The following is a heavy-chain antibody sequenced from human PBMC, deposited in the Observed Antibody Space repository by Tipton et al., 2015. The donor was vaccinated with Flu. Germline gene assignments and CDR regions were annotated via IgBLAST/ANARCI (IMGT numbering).Heavy chain of an antibody. J-gene: IGHJ4*02. CDR1: GDSISSYY. CDR3: AREDGAYYDSSGFADY. Sequence: GLVKPSETLSLTCTVSGDSISSYYWSWIRQPPGKGLEWIGYIYYSGSTNYNPSLKGRVTISVDTSKNRFSLKLSSVTTADTAVYYCAREDGAYYDSSGFADYWGQGALVTVSS. D-gene: IGHD3-22*01. V-gene: IGHV4-59*01. CDR2: IYYSGST.